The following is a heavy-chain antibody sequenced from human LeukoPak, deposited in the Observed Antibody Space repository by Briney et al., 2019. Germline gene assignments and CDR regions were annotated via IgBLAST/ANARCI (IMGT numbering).Heavy chain of an antibody. J-gene: IGHJ4*02. CDR2: ISPSGGST. CDR3: ATSVWYLNPFDS. Sequence: GASVKVSCKAFGYTFTSNYMHWVRQAPGQGPEWMGVISPSGGSTTYAQKFQGRVTLTRDMSTSTDYLELSSLRSEDTAVYYCATSVWYLNPFDSWGQGTLVTVSS. V-gene: IGHV1-46*01. D-gene: IGHD6-19*01. CDR1: GYTFTSNY.